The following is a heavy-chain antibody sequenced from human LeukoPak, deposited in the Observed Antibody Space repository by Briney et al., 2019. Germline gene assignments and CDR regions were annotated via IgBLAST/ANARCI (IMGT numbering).Heavy chain of an antibody. V-gene: IGHV3-23*01. CDR1: GFTFSSYA. CDR2: ISGSGGST. Sequence: GASLRLSCAASGFTFSSYAMSWVRQAPGKGLEWVSAISGSGGSTYYADSVKGRFTISRDNSKNTLYLQMNSLGAEDTAVYYCAKTRGGELPPFDYWGQGTLVTVSS. J-gene: IGHJ4*02. D-gene: IGHD1-26*01. CDR3: AKTRGGELPPFDY.